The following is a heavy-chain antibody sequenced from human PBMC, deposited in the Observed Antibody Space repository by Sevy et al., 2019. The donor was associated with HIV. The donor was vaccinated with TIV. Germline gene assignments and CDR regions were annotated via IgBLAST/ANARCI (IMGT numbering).Heavy chain of an antibody. CDR3: ARRYFDV. CDR1: GFTFHTYW. D-gene: IGHD3-16*02. J-gene: IGHJ4*02. CDR2: IRQDGNEI. Sequence: GGYLRLSCAASGFTFHTYWMQWVRQAPGKGLEWVANIRQDGNEIYYADSVKGRFTISRDNAMQSLYLEMNNLRVEDSGTYYRARRYFDVWGQGTQVTVSS. V-gene: IGHV3-7*01.